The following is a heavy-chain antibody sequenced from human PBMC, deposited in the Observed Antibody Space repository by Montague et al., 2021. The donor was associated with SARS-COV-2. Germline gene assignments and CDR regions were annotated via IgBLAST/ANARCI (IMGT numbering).Heavy chain of an antibody. CDR1: GGSFSGYY. D-gene: IGHD6-25*01. J-gene: IGHJ6*03. CDR2: SNHSGGT. V-gene: IGHV4-34*01. CDR3: ARGLSGSYSGGWVPVALFDFYYYMDV. Sequence: SETLSLTCAVYGGSFSGYYWSWIRRPPGKGLEWIGESNHSGGTNXNPXLKCRVTISVDTSKSQFSLKLTSVTAADTAVYYCARGLSGSYSGGWVPVALFDFYYYMDVWAKGTTVTVSS.